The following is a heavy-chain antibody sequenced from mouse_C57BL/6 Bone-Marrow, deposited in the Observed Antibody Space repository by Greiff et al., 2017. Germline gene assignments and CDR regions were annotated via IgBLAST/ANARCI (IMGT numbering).Heavy chain of an antibody. D-gene: IGHD2-1*01. CDR3: ARAFYYGNYSYAMDY. Sequence: QVQLQQPGAELVRPGSSVKLSCKASGYTFTSYWMHWVKQRPIQGLEWIGNIDPSDSETHYNQKFKDKATLTVDKSSSTAYMQLSSLTSEDSAVYYCARAFYYGNYSYAMDYWGQGTSVTVSS. V-gene: IGHV1-52*01. CDR2: IDPSDSET. J-gene: IGHJ4*01. CDR1: GYTFTSYW.